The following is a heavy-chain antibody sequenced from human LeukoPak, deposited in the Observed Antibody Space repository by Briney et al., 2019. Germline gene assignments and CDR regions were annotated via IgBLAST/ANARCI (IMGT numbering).Heavy chain of an antibody. D-gene: IGHD3-9*01. CDR1: GGTFSSYA. V-gene: IGHV1-69*06. Sequence: GASVKVSCKASGGTFSSYAISWVRQASGQGLEWMGGIIPIFGTANYAQKFQGRVTITADKSTSTAYMELSSLRSEDTAVYYCARRQGNYDILTGPPNYYYYYMDVWGKGTTVTVSS. CDR2: IIPIFGTA. CDR3: ARRQGNYDILTGPPNYYYYYMDV. J-gene: IGHJ6*03.